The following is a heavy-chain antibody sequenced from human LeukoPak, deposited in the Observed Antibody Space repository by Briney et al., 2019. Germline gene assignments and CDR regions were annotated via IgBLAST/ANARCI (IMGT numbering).Heavy chain of an antibody. CDR2: IYYSGST. CDR1: GGSVSSYY. D-gene: IGHD3-3*01. J-gene: IGHJ4*02. V-gene: IGHV4-59*02. Sequence: PSETLSLTCTVSGGSVSSYYWSWIRQPPGKGLEWVGYIYYSGSTNYNPSLKSRVTISVDTSKNQFSLKLSSVTAVDTAVYYCARAPYDFWSDYPYYFDYWGQGTLVTVSS. CDR3: ARAPYDFWSDYPYYFDY.